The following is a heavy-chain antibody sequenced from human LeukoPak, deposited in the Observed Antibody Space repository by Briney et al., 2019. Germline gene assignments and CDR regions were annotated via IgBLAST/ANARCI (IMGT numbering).Heavy chain of an antibody. CDR2: ISWNSGSI. CDR1: GFTFDDYA. J-gene: IGHJ4*02. CDR3: ARDPPYSGSYPSHFDY. V-gene: IGHV3-9*01. D-gene: IGHD1-26*01. Sequence: GGSLRLSCAASGFTFDDYAMHWVRQAPGKGLEWVSGISWNSGSIGYADSVKGRFTISRDNAKNSLYLQINSLRAEDTAVYYCARDPPYSGSYPSHFDYWGQGTLVTVSS.